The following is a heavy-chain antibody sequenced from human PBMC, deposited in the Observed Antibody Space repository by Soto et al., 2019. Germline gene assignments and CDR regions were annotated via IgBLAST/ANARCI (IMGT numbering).Heavy chain of an antibody. CDR3: ARDPVYCSGGSCYDAFDI. D-gene: IGHD2-15*01. J-gene: IGHJ3*02. V-gene: IGHV1-18*01. Sequence: ASVKVSCKASGYTFTSYGISWVRQAPGQGLEWMGWISAYNGNTNYAQKLQGRVTMTTDTSTSTAYMELRSLRSDDTAVYYCARDPVYCSGGSCYDAFDIWGQGTMVTVSS. CDR2: ISAYNGNT. CDR1: GYTFTSYG.